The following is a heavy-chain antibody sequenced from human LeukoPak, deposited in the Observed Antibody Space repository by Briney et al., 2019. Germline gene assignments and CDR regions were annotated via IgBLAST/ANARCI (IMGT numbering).Heavy chain of an antibody. D-gene: IGHD5-12*01. J-gene: IGHJ4*02. V-gene: IGHV3-23*01. CDR1: GFTFSSYG. Sequence: GGSLRLSCAASGFTFSSYGMSWVRQAPGKGLEWVSAISGSGGSTYYADSVKGRFTISKDTSKNTLYLQMNNLRADDTAVYYCARESGYAVGDFWGQGTLVTVSS. CDR3: ARESGYAVGDF. CDR2: ISGSGGST.